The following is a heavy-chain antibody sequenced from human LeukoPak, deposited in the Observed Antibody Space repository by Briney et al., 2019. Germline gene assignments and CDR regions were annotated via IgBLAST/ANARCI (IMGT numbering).Heavy chain of an antibody. CDR1: GCTLPSYG. Sequence: SVKVSFKASGCTLPSYGISWVRPARGKGLEWMGWISAYNGNTNYAQKLQGRVTMTTDTATSTAYMELRSLRSDDTAVYYCARERVTSRWLARLIDFGGQGTLVTVSS. D-gene: IGHD5-24*01. V-gene: IGHV1-18*04. CDR2: ISAYNGNT. J-gene: IGHJ4*02. CDR3: ARERVTSRWLARLIDF.